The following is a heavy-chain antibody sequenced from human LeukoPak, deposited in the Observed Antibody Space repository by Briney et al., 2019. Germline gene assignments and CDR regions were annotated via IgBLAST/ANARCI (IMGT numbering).Heavy chain of an antibody. V-gene: IGHV3-48*03. Sequence: GGSLRLSCAASGFTFSSYEMNWVRQAPGKGLEWVSYISSSGSTIYYADSVKGRFTISRDNAKNSLYLQMNSLRAEDTAVYYCAREGGEWELLRTFDYWGQGTLVTVSP. J-gene: IGHJ4*02. D-gene: IGHD1-26*01. CDR1: GFTFSSYE. CDR2: ISSSGSTI. CDR3: AREGGEWELLRTFDY.